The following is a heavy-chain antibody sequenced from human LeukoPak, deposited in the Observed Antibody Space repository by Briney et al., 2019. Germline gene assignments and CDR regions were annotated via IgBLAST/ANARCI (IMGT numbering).Heavy chain of an antibody. CDR3: ARSLTYYYCSGSYSPPQFYY. CDR2: IYPSGST. J-gene: IGHJ4*02. D-gene: IGHD3-10*01. Sequence: SQTLSLTCTVSGGSISSGSHYWSWIRQPAGKGLECLGRIYPSGSTNYNPSLKSRVTISMSKSKNQFSLKLSSVTAADTAVYYCARSLTYYYCSGSYSPPQFYYWGQGTLVTVSS. V-gene: IGHV4-61*02. CDR1: GGSISSGSHY.